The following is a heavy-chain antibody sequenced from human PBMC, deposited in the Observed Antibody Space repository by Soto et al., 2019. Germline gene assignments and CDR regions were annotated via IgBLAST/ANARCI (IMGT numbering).Heavy chain of an antibody. V-gene: IGHV4-31*03. CDR1: GGSISSGGYY. CDR2: IYYSGST. J-gene: IGHJ4*02. Sequence: SETLSLTCTVSGGSISSGGYYWSWIRQHPGKGLEWIGYIYYSGSTYYNPSLKSRVTISVDTSKNQFSLKLSSVTAADTAVYYCARVRSYHDIFTGYYNDGYFDYWGQGTLVTVSS. CDR3: ARVRSYHDIFTGYYNDGYFDY. D-gene: IGHD3-9*01.